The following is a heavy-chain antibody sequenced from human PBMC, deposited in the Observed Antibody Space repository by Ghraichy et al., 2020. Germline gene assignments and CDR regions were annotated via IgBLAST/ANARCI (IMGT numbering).Heavy chain of an antibody. Sequence: SQTLSLTCAVYGGSFSGYYWSWIRQPPGKGLEWIGEINHSGSTNYNPSLKSRVTISVDTSKNQFSLKLSSVTAADTAVYYCARGPMRPPYDFWSGSYTGGYFDYWGQGTLVTVSS. CDR3: ARGPMRPPYDFWSGSYTGGYFDY. J-gene: IGHJ4*02. CDR2: INHSGST. D-gene: IGHD3-3*01. V-gene: IGHV4-34*01. CDR1: GGSFSGYY.